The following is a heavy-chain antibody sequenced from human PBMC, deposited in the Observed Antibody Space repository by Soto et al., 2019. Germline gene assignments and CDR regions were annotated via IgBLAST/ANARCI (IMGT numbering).Heavy chain of an antibody. D-gene: IGHD3-22*01. J-gene: IGHJ4*02. V-gene: IGHV3-33*01. CDR2: LWYDESNK. CDR1: GFTFSSYG. CDR3: ARPKGVITGFFDY. Sequence: QVQLVESGGGVVQPGRSLRLSCEASGFTFSSYGMHWVRQAPGKGLEWVAVLWYDESNKYYADSVKGRFTISRDNSKNTLYLHMNSLKAEDTAVYHCARPKGVITGFFDYWGQGTLVTVSS.